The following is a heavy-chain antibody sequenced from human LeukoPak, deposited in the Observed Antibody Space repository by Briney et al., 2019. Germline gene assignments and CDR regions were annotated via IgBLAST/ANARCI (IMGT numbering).Heavy chain of an antibody. CDR3: ARGGGGYDLDY. J-gene: IGHJ4*02. CDR1: GYTFTSYY. V-gene: IGHV1-46*01. D-gene: IGHD5-12*01. CDR2: INPSGGST. Sequence: ASVKVSRKASGYTFTSYYMHWVRQAPGQGLEWMGIINPSGGSTRYAQKFQGRVTMTRDTSTSTVYMELSSLRSEDTAVYYCARGGGGYDLDYWGQGTLVTVSS.